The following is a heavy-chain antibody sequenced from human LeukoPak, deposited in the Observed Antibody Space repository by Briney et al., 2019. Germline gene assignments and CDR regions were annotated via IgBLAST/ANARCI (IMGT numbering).Heavy chain of an antibody. V-gene: IGHV1-69*04. CDR2: IIPILGIA. CDR3: ARMRAHWFDP. J-gene: IGHJ5*02. Sequence: SVKVSCKASGGTFSSYAISWVRQAPGQGLEWMGRIIPILGIANYAQKFQGRVTITADKSTSTAYMELRSLRSDDTAVYYCARMRAHWFDPWGQGTLVTVSS. CDR1: GGTFSSYA.